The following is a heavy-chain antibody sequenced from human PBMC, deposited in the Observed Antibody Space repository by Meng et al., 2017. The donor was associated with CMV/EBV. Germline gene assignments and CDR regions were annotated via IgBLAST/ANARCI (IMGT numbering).Heavy chain of an antibody. V-gene: IGHV4-34*01. Sequence: LHCAVYGGSFSGYYWGWIRQPPGKGLEWIGEINHSGSTNYDPSLKSRVTISVDTSKSQFSLKLSSVTAADTAVYYCARGSYFPGGPWGQGTLVTVSS. J-gene: IGHJ5*02. CDR3: ARGSYFPGGP. D-gene: IGHD3-10*01. CDR1: GGSFSGYY. CDR2: INHSGST.